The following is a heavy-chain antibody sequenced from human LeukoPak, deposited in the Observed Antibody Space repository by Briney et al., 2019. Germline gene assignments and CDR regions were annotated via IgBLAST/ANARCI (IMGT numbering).Heavy chain of an antibody. CDR1: GFTFSGYN. V-gene: IGHV3-21*01. Sequence: GGSLRLSCAASGFTFSGYNINWVRQAPGKGLEWVSSISSSSSYIYYADSVKGRFTISRDNAKNSLYLQMNSLRAEDTAVYFCARGGSSGYYGYSDYWGQGTLVTVSS. CDR3: ARGGSSGYYGYSDY. J-gene: IGHJ4*02. D-gene: IGHD3-22*01. CDR2: ISSSSSYI.